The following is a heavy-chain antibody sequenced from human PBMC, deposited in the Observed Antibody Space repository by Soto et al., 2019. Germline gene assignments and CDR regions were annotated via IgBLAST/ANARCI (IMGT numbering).Heavy chain of an antibody. Sequence: ASVKVSCKASGYTFTSYGISWVRQAPGKGLEWMGWISAYNGNTNYAQNLQGRVTMTTDKSTSTAYMGLRSLRTDDTAVYYCASGRKDAFPGSYGMDVLRQGTTVTVSS. CDR1: GYTFTSYG. CDR3: ASGRKDAFPGSYGMDV. J-gene: IGHJ6*02. D-gene: IGHD3-10*01. CDR2: ISAYNGNT. V-gene: IGHV1-18*01.